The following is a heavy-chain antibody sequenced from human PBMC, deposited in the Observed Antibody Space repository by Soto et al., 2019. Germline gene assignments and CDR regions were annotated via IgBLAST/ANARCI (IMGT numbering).Heavy chain of an antibody. CDR2: IYYSGST. CDR3: ARPEEVTTYGGMDV. J-gene: IGHJ6*02. D-gene: IGHD5-18*01. V-gene: IGHV4-39*01. CDR1: GGSISSSSYY. Sequence: QLQLQESGPGLVKPSETLSLTCTVSGGSISSSSYYWGWIRQPPGKGLEWIGSIYYSGSTYYNPSLKSRVTISVDTSKNQFSLKLSSVTAADTAVYYCARPEEVTTYGGMDVWGQGTTVTVSS.